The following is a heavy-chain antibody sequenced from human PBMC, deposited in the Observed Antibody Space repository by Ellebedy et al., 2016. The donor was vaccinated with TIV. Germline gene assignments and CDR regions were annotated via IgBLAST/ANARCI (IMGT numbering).Heavy chain of an antibody. CDR3: ARDDVVVVTAIRDYYYYYGMDV. J-gene: IGHJ6*02. V-gene: IGHV4-4*02. Sequence: SETLSLTXAASGGSISSSNWWSWVRQPPGKGLEWIGEIYHSGSTNYNPSLKSRVTISVDKSKNQFSLKLSSVTAADTAVYYCARDDVVVVTAIRDYYYYYGMDVWGQGTTVTVSS. CDR2: IYHSGST. CDR1: GGSISSSNW. D-gene: IGHD2-21*02.